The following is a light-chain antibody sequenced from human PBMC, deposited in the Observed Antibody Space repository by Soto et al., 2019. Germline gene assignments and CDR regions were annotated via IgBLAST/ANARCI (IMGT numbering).Light chain of an antibody. V-gene: IGKV1-39*01. CDR2: AAS. J-gene: IGKJ5*01. CDR3: QQLNSYPT. CDR1: QTIGNY. Sequence: DIQMTQAPSSLPASVGDRVSITCRASQTIGNYLNWYQQRPGKAPNLLISAASTLQSGVPSRFSGSGSGTDFTLTISSLQPEDFATYYCQQLNSYPTFGQGTRLEIK.